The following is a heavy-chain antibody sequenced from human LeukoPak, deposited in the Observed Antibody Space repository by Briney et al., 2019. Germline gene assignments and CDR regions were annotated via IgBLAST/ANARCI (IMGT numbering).Heavy chain of an antibody. V-gene: IGHV3-30*18. J-gene: IGHJ4*02. CDR3: AKALSYCSNTSCYGDY. Sequence: GGSLRLSCAASGFTFSSYGMHWVRQAPGKGLEWVAVISYDGSNKYYADSVKGRFTISRDNSKNTLYLQMNSLRAEDTAVYYCAKALSYCSNTSCYGDYWGQGTLVTVSS. CDR1: GFTFSSYG. D-gene: IGHD2-2*01. CDR2: ISYDGSNK.